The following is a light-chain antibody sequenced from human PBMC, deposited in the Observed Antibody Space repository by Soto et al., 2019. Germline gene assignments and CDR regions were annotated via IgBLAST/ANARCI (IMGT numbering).Light chain of an antibody. CDR2: DVS. CDR1: SSDVGAYNY. V-gene: IGLV2-11*01. Sequence: QSVLTQPRSVSGSPGQLVTISCTGTSSDVGAYNYVSWYQQHPGKAPKFLIYDVSKRPSGVPDRFSGSKSDNTASLTISGLQAEDEADYYCCSYAGTYSYVFGTGTKVTVL. J-gene: IGLJ1*01. CDR3: CSYAGTYSYV.